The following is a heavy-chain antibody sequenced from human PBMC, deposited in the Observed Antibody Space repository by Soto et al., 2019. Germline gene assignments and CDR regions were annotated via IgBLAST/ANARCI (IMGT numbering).Heavy chain of an antibody. D-gene: IGHD2-15*01. CDR2: ISYDGSNK. CDR1: GFTFSSYA. Sequence: PGGSLRLSCAASGFTFSSYAMHWVRQAPGKGLEWVAVISYDGSNKYYADSVKGRFTIYRDNSKNTLYLQMNSLRAEDTAVYYFARESTPPSNYYYYYGMDVWGRGTTVTVSS. V-gene: IGHV3-30-3*01. J-gene: IGHJ6*02. CDR3: ARESTPPSNYYYYYGMDV.